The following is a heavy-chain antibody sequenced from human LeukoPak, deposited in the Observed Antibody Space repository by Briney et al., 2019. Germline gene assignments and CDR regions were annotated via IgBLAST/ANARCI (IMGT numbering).Heavy chain of an antibody. CDR3: ARELGSSVDAFDI. CDR2: IYSGGST. J-gene: IGHJ3*02. CDR1: GFTVSSNY. D-gene: IGHD6-13*01. Sequence: PGGSLRLSCAASGFTVSSNYMSWVRQAPGKGLEWVSVIYSGGSTYYADSVKGRFTISRDNSKNTLYLQMNSLRAEDTAVYYCARELGSSVDAFDIWGQGTMDTVSS. V-gene: IGHV3-53*01.